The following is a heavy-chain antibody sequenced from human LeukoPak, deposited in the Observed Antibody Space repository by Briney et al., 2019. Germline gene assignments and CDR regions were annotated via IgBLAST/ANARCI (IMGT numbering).Heavy chain of an antibody. Sequence: GASVKVSCKASGGTFSSYAISWVRQAPGQGLEWMGGIIPIFGTANYAQKFQGRVTITADESTSTAYMELSSLRSEDTAVYYCASLVSSGSILWFGETQNWFDPWGQGTLVTVSS. V-gene: IGHV1-69*13. D-gene: IGHD3-10*01. CDR3: ASLVSSGSILWFGETQNWFDP. J-gene: IGHJ5*02. CDR2: IIPIFGTA. CDR1: GGTFSSYA.